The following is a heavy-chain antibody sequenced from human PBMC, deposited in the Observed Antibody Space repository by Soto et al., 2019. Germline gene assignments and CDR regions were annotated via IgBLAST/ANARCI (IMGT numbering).Heavy chain of an antibody. CDR2: ISGSGAST. J-gene: IGHJ3*01. CDR1: GFTFSSYP. CDR3: IKRDAFDV. Sequence: PGAALRLSCAASGFTFSSYPMNGVSQAAGRGLEWVSAISGSGASTYYADSVKGRFTISRDNSKNTLYLQMNSLRAGDTAIYYCIKRDAFDVWGQGTKVTVSS. V-gene: IGHV3-23*01.